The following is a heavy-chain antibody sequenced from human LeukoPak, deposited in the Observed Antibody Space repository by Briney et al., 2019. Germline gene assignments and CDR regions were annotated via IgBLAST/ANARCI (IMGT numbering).Heavy chain of an antibody. V-gene: IGHV1-69*05. Sequence: SVKVSCKASGGTFSDYAISWVRQAPGQGLEWMGGLISIFAIANYAQKFQGRVTITTDESTTTAYMELSSLRSEDTAVYYCAGTIVVVPAAAPGHFDYWGQGTLVTVSS. CDR1: GGTFSDYA. CDR3: AGTIVVVPAAAPGHFDY. J-gene: IGHJ4*02. D-gene: IGHD2-2*01. CDR2: LISIFAIA.